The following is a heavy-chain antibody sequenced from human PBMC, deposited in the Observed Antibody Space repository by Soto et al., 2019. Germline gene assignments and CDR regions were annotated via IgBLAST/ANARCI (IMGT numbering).Heavy chain of an antibody. CDR2: IYYSGST. CDR1: GGSISSYY. D-gene: IGHD2-2*01. CDR3: ARDPVGWFDP. J-gene: IGHJ5*02. V-gene: IGHV4-59*01. Sequence: SETLSLTCTVSGGSISSYYWSWIRQPPGKGLEWIGYIYYSGSTNYNPSLKSRVTISVDTSKNQFSLKLSSVTAADTAVYYCARDPVGWFDPWGQVTLVTVSS.